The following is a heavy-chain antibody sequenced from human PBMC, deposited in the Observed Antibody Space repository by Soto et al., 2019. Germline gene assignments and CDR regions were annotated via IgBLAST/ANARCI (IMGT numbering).Heavy chain of an antibody. D-gene: IGHD4-17*01. J-gene: IGHJ4*02. CDR1: GFTFSSYA. CDR2: ISYDGSNK. CDR3: AYGDYEWSFDY. V-gene: IGHV3-30-3*01. Sequence: QVQLVESGGGVVQPGRSLRLSCAASGFTFSSYAMHWVRQAPGKGLEWVAVISYDGSNKYYADSVKGRFTISRDNSKNTLYLQMNSLRAEDTAVYYCAYGDYEWSFDYWGQGTLDTVSS.